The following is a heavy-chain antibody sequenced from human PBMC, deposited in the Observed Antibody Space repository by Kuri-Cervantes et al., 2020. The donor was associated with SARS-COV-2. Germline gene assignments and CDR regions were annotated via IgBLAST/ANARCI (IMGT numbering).Heavy chain of an antibody. D-gene: IGHD3-22*01. Sequence: ESLKISCAASGFTVSSNYMSWVRQAPGKGLEWVSVIYSGGSTSYADSVKGRFTISRDNSRNTLYLQMNSLRAEDTAVYYCARGHDRRVYFSTPAPYYFDFWGQGILVTVSS. CDR2: IYSGGST. CDR3: ARGHDRRVYFSTPAPYYFDF. CDR1: GFTVSSNY. J-gene: IGHJ4*02. V-gene: IGHV3-53*01.